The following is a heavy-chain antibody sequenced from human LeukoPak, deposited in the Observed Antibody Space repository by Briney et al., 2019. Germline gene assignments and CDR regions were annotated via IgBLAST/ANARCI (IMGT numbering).Heavy chain of an antibody. CDR2: IGTASDT. Sequence: PGGSLRLSCAASGFTFRSFDMHWVRQPTGQGLEWVSTIGTASDTYYPGSVEGRFTLSRDNAKNSLYLQMNSLTAADTAVYYCARGPPRGKYYYMDVWGKGTTVTVSS. V-gene: IGHV3-13*01. CDR1: GFTFRSFD. D-gene: IGHD1-1*01. J-gene: IGHJ6*03. CDR3: ARGPPRGKYYYMDV.